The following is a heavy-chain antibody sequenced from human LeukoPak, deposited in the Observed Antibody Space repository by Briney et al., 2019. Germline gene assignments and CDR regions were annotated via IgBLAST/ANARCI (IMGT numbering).Heavy chain of an antibody. J-gene: IGHJ6*02. D-gene: IGHD1-14*01. V-gene: IGHV4-59*08. CDR3: ARRTGYGMAV. CDR2: IYYSGST. CDR1: GGSISSYY. Sequence: SETLSLTCTVSGGSISSYYWSWIRQPPGKGLEWIGYIYYSGSTNYNPSLKSRVTISVDTSKNQFSLKLSSVTAADTAVYYCARRTGYGMAVWGQGTTVTVSS.